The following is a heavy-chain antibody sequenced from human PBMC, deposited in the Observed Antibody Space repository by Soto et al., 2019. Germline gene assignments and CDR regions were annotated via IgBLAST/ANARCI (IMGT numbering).Heavy chain of an antibody. V-gene: IGHV1-69*05. CDR1: GGTFSSYA. J-gene: IGHJ4*02. CDR2: IIPIFGTA. CDR3: ARSRVRYGGKSPHYFDY. D-gene: IGHD4-17*01. Sequence: SVKVSCKASGGTFSSYAISWVRQAPGQGLEWMGGIIPIFGTANYAQKFQGRVTITTDESTSTAYMELSSLRSEDTAVYYCARSRVRYGGKSPHYFDYWGQGTLVTVSS.